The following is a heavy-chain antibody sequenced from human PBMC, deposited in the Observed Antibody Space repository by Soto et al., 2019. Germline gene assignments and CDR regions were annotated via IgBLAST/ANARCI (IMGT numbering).Heavy chain of an antibody. J-gene: IGHJ4*02. Sequence: QVQLQQWGAGLLKPSETLSLTCTVYDGSSSGYYWSWVRQPPGKGLEWIGEINPSGSTNYNPSLKIRVTISVDTSNKQFSLNVNSVTAADTDVYYCARGRITMLHWGQGTLVTVSS. CDR2: INPSGST. V-gene: IGHV4-34*01. CDR1: DGSSSGYY. D-gene: IGHD3-10*02. CDR3: ARGRITMLH.